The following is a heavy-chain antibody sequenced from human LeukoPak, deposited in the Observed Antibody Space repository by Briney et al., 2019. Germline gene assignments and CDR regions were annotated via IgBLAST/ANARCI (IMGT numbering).Heavy chain of an antibody. D-gene: IGHD3-9*01. CDR2: ISYDGSNK. Sequence: GRSLRLSCAASGFTFSSYGMHWVRQAPGKGLEWVAVISYDGSNKYYADSVKGRFTISRDNSKNTLYLQMNSLRAEDTAVYYCAKDSYFDWLFSYWGQGTLVTVSS. V-gene: IGHV3-30*18. J-gene: IGHJ4*02. CDR3: AKDSYFDWLFSY. CDR1: GFTFSSYG.